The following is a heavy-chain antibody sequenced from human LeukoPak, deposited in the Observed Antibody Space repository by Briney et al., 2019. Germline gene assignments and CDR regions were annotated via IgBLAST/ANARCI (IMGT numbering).Heavy chain of an antibody. V-gene: IGHV3-48*01. CDR2: ISSSSSTI. D-gene: IGHD3-22*01. CDR1: GFTFSSYS. Sequence: GGSLRLSCAASGFTFSSYSMHCVRQAPGKGLEWVSYISSSSSTIYYADSVKGRFTISRDNAKNSLYLQMNRLRAEDTAVYYCARVHDSSDGYWGQGTLVTVFS. CDR3: ARVHDSSDGY. J-gene: IGHJ4*02.